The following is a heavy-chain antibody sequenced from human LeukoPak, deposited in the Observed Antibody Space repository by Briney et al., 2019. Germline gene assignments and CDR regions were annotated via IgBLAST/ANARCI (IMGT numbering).Heavy chain of an antibody. J-gene: IGHJ6*02. D-gene: IGHD3-9*01. CDR3: ARLRILTGFAYYGMDV. V-gene: IGHV4-31*03. CDR1: GDSISSGGHY. CDR2: IYNSGST. Sequence: PSETLSLTGTVSGDSISSGGHYWIWIRQHPGKGPEWIGYIYNSGSTYYNPSLKSRVTISLDTSKNQFSLKLSSVTAADTAVYYCARLRILTGFAYYGMDVWGQGTTVTVSS.